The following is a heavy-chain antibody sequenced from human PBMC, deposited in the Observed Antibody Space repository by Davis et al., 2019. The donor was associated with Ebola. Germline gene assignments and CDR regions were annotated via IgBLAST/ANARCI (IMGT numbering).Heavy chain of an antibody. D-gene: IGHD3-22*01. J-gene: IGHJ4*02. Sequence: GGSLRLSCAASGFTFSGSAMHWVRQASGKGLEWVGRIRSKANSYATAYAASVKGRFTISRDDSKNTAYLQMNSLKTEDTAVYFCARDGPNYDVDYWGQGTLVTVSA. V-gene: IGHV3-73*01. CDR3: ARDGPNYDVDY. CDR2: IRSKANSYAT. CDR1: GFTFSGSA.